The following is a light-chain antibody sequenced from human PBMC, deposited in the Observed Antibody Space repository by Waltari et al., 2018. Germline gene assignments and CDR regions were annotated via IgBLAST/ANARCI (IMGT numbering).Light chain of an antibody. Sequence: EIVLTQSPGTLSLSPGERDTLSCRASQSVSSSYLAWYQQKPGQAPRLLMYLASSRATGIPDRFSGSGSGTDFTLTISRLEPEDFAVYYCQYYGSYTFGQGTKLAI. CDR2: LAS. CDR3: QYYGSYT. J-gene: IGKJ2*01. V-gene: IGKV3-20*01. CDR1: QSVSSSY.